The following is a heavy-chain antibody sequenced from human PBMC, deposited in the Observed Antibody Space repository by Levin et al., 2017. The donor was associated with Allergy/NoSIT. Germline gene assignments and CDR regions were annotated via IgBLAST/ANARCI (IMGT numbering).Heavy chain of an antibody. Sequence: GGSLRLSCKASGYTFTGYYMHWVRQAPGQGLEWMGWINPNSGGTNYAQKFQGRVTMTRDTSISTAYMELSRLRSDDTAVYYCARPPLAAVMVRGAITLPDYWGQGTLVTVSS. V-gene: IGHV1-2*02. CDR3: ARPPLAAVMVRGAITLPDY. CDR2: INPNSGGT. J-gene: IGHJ4*02. D-gene: IGHD3-10*01. CDR1: GYTFTGYY.